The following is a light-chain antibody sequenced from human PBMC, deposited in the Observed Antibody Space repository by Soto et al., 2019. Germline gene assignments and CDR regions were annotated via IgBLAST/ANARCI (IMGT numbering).Light chain of an antibody. Sequence: AIQMTQSPSSLSASVGDRVTITCRASQGIRNDLGWYQQKPGKAPKLLIFAASSLQSGAPSRFRGSGSGTDFTLTISSLRPEDFASYYCLQDYSYPWTFGQGTKVEIK. CDR3: LQDYSYPWT. V-gene: IGKV1-6*01. J-gene: IGKJ1*01. CDR2: AAS. CDR1: QGIRND.